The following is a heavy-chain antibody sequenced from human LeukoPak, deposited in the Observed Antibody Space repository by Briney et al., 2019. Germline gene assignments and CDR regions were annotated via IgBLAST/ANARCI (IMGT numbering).Heavy chain of an antibody. CDR1: GFTFSNYW. CDR3: ARDDRYGYYDY. V-gene: IGHV3-7*01. Sequence: GGSLRLSSATSGFTFSNYWVTWLRQAPGKGLEWVANIKQDGSEMHYADAVMGRFTISRDNAKASLLLQMNSLRAEDTAVYYCARDDRYGYYDYWGQGTLVTVSS. CDR2: IKQDGSEM. D-gene: IGHD2-2*03. J-gene: IGHJ4*02.